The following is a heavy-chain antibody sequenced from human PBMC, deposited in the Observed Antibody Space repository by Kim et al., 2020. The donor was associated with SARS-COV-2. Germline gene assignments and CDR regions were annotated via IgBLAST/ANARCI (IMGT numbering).Heavy chain of an antibody. CDR3: ASRDCSGGSCYPG. D-gene: IGHD2-15*01. CDR2: IKQDGSEK. CDR1: GFTFSSYW. J-gene: IGHJ4*02. V-gene: IGHV3-7*03. Sequence: GGSLRLSCAASGFTFSSYWMSWVRQAPGKGLEWVANIKQDGSEKYYVDSVKGRFTISRDNAKNSLYLQMNSLRAEDTAVYYCASRDCSGGSCYPGWGQGTLVTVSS.